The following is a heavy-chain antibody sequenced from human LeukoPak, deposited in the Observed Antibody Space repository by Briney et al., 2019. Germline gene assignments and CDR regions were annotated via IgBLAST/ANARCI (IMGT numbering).Heavy chain of an antibody. J-gene: IGHJ4*02. D-gene: IGHD4-17*01. CDR1: GFTFSSYV. CDR3: AKGTVTMRPFFDY. CDR2: ISYDGSNK. V-gene: IGHV3-30*18. Sequence: GRSLRLSCAASGFTFSSYVMHWVRQAPGKGLEWVAVISYDGSNKYYADSVKGRFTISRDNSKNTLYLQMNSLRAEDTAVYYCAKGTVTMRPFFDYWGQGTLVTVSS.